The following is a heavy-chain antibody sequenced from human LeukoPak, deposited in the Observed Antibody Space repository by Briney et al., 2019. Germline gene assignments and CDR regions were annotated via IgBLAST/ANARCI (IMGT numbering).Heavy chain of an antibody. CDR1: GGSFSGYY. D-gene: IGHD5-24*01. CDR2: IYYSGST. J-gene: IGHJ4*02. V-gene: IGHV4-59*01. Sequence: SETLSLTCAVYGGSFSGYYWSWIRQPPGKGLEWIGYIYYSGSTNYNPSLKSRVTISVDTSKNQFSLKLSSVTAADTAVYYCARAPVEMATIPDYWGQGTLVTVSS. CDR3: ARAPVEMATIPDY.